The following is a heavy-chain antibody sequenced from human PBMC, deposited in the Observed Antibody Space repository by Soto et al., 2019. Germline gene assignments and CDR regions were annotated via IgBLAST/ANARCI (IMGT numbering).Heavy chain of an antibody. J-gene: IGHJ4*02. CDR3: ARRPRDFRLVNFDY. CDR2: IYYSGST. V-gene: IGHV4-39*01. CDR1: GGSISSSSCY. Sequence: SETLSLTCTVCGGSISSSSCYWGWSRQPPGKGLEGIGSIYYSGSTYYNPSLKSRVTISVDTSKNQFSLKLSSVNAADTAVYYCARRPRDFRLVNFDYWRQGTLVTVSS. D-gene: IGHD6-19*01.